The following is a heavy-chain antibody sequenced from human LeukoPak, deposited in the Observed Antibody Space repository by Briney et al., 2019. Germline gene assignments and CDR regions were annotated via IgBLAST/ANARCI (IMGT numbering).Heavy chain of an antibody. D-gene: IGHD3-10*01. CDR2: IYYSGST. J-gene: IGHJ3*02. CDR3: ARRSYYYGSGSYYNDAFDI. CDR1: GGSISSGGYS. Sequence: PSETLSLTCAVSGGSISSGGYSWSWIRQPPGKGLEWIGYIYYSGSTYYNPSLKSRVTISVDTSKNQFSLKLSSVTAADTAVYYCARRSYYYGSGSYYNDAFDIWGQGTMVTVSS. V-gene: IGHV4-30-4*07.